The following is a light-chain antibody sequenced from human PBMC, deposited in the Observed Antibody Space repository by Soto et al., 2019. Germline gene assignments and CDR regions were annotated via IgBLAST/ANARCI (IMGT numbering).Light chain of an antibody. J-gene: IGLJ3*02. CDR2: LEGSGSY. Sequence: QSVLTQSSSASASLGSSVKLTCTLSSGHSSYIIAWHQQQPGKAPRYLMKLEGSGSYNKGSGVPDRFSGSSSGADRYLTISSLQLEDEADYYCETWDSNTRVFGGGTKLTVL. CDR3: ETWDSNTRV. V-gene: IGLV4-60*02. CDR1: SGHSSYI.